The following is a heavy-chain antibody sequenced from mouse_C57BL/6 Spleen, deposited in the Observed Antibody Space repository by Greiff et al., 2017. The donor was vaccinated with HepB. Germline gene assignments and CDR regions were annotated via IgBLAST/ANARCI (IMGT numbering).Heavy chain of an antibody. D-gene: IGHD2-12*01. V-gene: IGHV1-69*01. Sequence: QVQLQQSGAELVMPGASVKLSCKASGYTFTSYWMHWVKQRPGQGLEWIGEIDPSDSYTNYNQKFKGKSTLTVDKSSSTAYMQLSSLTSEDSAVYYCARGGYYYSNDVPHYYAMDYWGQGTSVTVSS. CDR2: IDPSDSYT. J-gene: IGHJ4*01. CDR3: ARGGYYYSNDVPHYYAMDY. CDR1: GYTFTSYW.